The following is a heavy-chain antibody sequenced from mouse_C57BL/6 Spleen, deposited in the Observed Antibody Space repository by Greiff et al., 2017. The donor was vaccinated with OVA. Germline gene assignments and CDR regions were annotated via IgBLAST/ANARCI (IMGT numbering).Heavy chain of an antibody. V-gene: IGHV1-55*01. CDR1: GYTFTSYW. J-gene: IGHJ3*01. Sequence: QVQLQQPGAELVKPGASVKMSCKASGYTFTSYWITWVKQRPGQGLEWIGDIYPGSGSTNYNEKFKSKATLTVDTSSSTAYMQLSSLTSEDSAVYYCAREEAYGSIAWFAYWGQGTLVTVSA. CDR2: IYPGSGST. CDR3: AREEAYGSIAWFAY. D-gene: IGHD1-1*01.